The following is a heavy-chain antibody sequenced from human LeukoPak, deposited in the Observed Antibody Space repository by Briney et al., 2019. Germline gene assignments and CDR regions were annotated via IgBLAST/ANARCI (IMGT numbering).Heavy chain of an antibody. D-gene: IGHD2-8*01. CDR1: GFTFSSYG. CDR2: ISGNGDST. J-gene: IGHJ5*02. Sequence: GRSLRLSGAASGFTFSSYGMHWVRHAPGKGLEYVAAISGNGDSTYYANSVKGRFTISRDNSKNTLYLQMGSLRPEDMAVYYCAREVYAGNWFDPWGQGTLVTVSS. V-gene: IGHV3-64*01. CDR3: AREVYAGNWFDP.